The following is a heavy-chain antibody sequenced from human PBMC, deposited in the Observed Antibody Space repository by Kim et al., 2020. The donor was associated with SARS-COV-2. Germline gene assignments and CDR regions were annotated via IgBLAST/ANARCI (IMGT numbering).Heavy chain of an antibody. Sequence: IYYADSVKGRFTISRDNAKNSLYLQMNSLRAEDTAEYYCARGATVTPFDYWGQGTLVTVSS. CDR2: I. V-gene: IGHV3-21*01. CDR3: ARGATVTPFDY. D-gene: IGHD4-17*01. J-gene: IGHJ4*02.